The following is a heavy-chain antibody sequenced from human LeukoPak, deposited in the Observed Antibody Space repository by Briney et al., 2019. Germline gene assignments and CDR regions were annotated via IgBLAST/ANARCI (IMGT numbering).Heavy chain of an antibody. V-gene: IGHV4-59*01. J-gene: IGHJ3*02. Sequence: SETLSLTCTASGGSISSYYWSWIRRPPGKGLEWIGYLSKSGNTNYSPSLKSRVTIFGDTSKNQFFLKLSSVTAADTAVYYCARARYVNSFYAFDIWGQGTLVTVSS. CDR2: LSKSGNT. D-gene: IGHD3-9*01. CDR1: GGSISSYY. CDR3: ARARYVNSFYAFDI.